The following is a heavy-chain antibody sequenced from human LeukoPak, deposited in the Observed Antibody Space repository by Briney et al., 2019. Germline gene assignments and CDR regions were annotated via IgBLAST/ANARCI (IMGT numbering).Heavy chain of an antibody. J-gene: IGHJ4*02. D-gene: IGHD6-13*01. CDR3: AGSSWYGYY. V-gene: IGHV3-9*01. CDR1: GFTFDDYA. Sequence: GRSLRLSCAASGFTFDDYAMHWVRQAPGKGLEWVSGISWNSGSIGYADSVKGRFTISRDNAKNSLYLQMNSLRAEDTALYYCAGSSWYGYYWGQGALVTVSS. CDR2: ISWNSGSI.